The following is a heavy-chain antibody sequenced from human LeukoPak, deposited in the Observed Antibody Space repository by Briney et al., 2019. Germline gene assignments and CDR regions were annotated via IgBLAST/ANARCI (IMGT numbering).Heavy chain of an antibody. D-gene: IGHD3-9*01. J-gene: IGHJ4*02. CDR3: ARDPDILTGYYNPLLDY. V-gene: IGHV1-2*02. CDR1: GYMFTGYY. CDR2: INPNSGGT. Sequence: ASVKVSCKASGYMFTGYYIHWVRQAPGQGLEWMGWINPNSGGTNYAQKFQGRVTMTRDTSISTAYMELSRLRSDDTAVYYCARDPDILTGYYNPLLDYWGQGTLVTVSS.